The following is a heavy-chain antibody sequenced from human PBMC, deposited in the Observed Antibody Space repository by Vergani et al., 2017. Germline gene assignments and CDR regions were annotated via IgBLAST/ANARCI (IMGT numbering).Heavy chain of an antibody. Sequence: EVQLVESGGGLVKPGGSLRLSCAASGFTFSSYSMNWVRQAPGKGLEWVSSISSSSSYIYYADSVKGRFTISRDNAKNSLYLQMNSLRAEDTAVYYCARDPASSFYDSSATDYWGQGTLVTVSS. CDR2: ISSSSSYI. CDR1: GFTFSSYS. V-gene: IGHV3-21*01. J-gene: IGHJ4*02. D-gene: IGHD3-22*01. CDR3: ARDPASSFYDSSATDY.